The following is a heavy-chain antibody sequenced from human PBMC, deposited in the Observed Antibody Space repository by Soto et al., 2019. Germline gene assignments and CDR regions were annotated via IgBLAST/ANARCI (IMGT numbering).Heavy chain of an antibody. D-gene: IGHD3-3*02. Sequence: ASVKVSCKVSGYTLTELSMHWVRQAPGKGLEWMGGFDPEDGETIYAQKFQGRVTMTEDTSTDTAYMELSSLRSEDTAVYYCATLSNHFWSGPNNWFDPWGQGTLVTVSS. CDR2: FDPEDGET. J-gene: IGHJ5*02. V-gene: IGHV1-24*01. CDR1: GYTLTELS. CDR3: ATLSNHFWSGPNNWFDP.